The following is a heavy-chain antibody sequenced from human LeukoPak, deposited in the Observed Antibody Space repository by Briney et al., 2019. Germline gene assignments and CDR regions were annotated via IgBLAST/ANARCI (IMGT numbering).Heavy chain of an antibody. J-gene: IGHJ1*01. CDR2: INHSGST. D-gene: IGHD4-17*01. CDR1: GGSFSGYY. CDR3: ARGRGSGAVTREKKYFQH. Sequence: SETLSLTCAVCGGSFSGYYWSWIRQPPGKGLEWIGEINHSGSTNYNPSLKSRVTISVDTSKNQFSLKLSSVTAADTAVYYCARGRGSGAVTREKKYFQHWGQGTLVTVSS. V-gene: IGHV4-34*01.